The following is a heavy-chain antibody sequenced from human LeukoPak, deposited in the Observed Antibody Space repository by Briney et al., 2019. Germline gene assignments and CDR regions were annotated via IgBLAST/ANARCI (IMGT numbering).Heavy chain of an antibody. D-gene: IGHD6-13*01. CDR1: GGSISTYY. J-gene: IGHJ5*02. CDR3: AREEEQLARGLDP. V-gene: IGHV4-4*07. CDR2: IYTSGST. Sequence: SETLSLTCTVSGGSISTYYWSWIRQPAGRGLEWIGRIYTSGSTNYNPSLKSRVTMSVDTSKNQFSLKLSSVTAADTAVYYCAREEEQLARGLDPWGQGALVTVSS.